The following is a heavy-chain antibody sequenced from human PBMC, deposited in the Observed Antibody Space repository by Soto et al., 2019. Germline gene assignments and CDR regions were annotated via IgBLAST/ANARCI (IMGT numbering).Heavy chain of an antibody. CDR3: TRETMTQQWHAFDI. CDR1: GFTFSNYA. Sequence: GGSLRLSCVASGFTFSNYAMSWVRQAPGKGLEWVAVIWHDSSNKFYADSVRGRFTISRDNSKNTLFLQMSGLGADDTAVYYCTRETMTQQWHAFDIWGRGTTVTVSS. D-gene: IGHD1-1*01. J-gene: IGHJ3*02. CDR2: IWHDSSNK. V-gene: IGHV3-33*01.